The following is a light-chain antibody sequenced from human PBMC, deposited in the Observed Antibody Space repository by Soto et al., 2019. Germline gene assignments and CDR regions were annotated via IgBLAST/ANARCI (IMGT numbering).Light chain of an antibody. CDR2: ASF. CDR1: QSIATF. Sequence: DIQMTQSPSSLSVSVRDRVTITCRASQSIATFLHWYQQKPGKAPKLLIYASFNLQSGVPSRFSGSGSGTDFTLTISSLQPEDFATYYCQQSYNIPYTFGQGIKLEMK. CDR3: QQSYNIPYT. J-gene: IGKJ2*01. V-gene: IGKV1-39*01.